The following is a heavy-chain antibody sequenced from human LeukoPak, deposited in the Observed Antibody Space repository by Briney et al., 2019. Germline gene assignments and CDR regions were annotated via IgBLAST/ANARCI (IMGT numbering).Heavy chain of an antibody. V-gene: IGHV4-59*01. Sequence: PSETLSLTCTVSGGSIISYYWSWIRQPPGKGLEWIGYIYYSGSTNYNPSLKSRVTISVDTSKNQFSLKLSPVTAADTAVYYCARVRYGDCFDYWGQGTLVTVSS. CDR2: IYYSGST. CDR1: GGSIISYY. J-gene: IGHJ4*02. D-gene: IGHD4-17*01. CDR3: ARVRYGDCFDY.